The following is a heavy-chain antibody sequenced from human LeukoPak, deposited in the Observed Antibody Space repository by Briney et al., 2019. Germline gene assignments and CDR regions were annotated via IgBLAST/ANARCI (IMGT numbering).Heavy chain of an antibody. D-gene: IGHD3-22*01. J-gene: IGHJ5*02. CDR1: GGSILDSTYY. CDR3: ARQSSGYYYGWFDH. Sequence: PSETQSLTCTVSGGSILDSTYYWAWIRQPPGKGLEWIATIFYTGNTHYNPSLKSRVTMSVDTVKNQFSLNLNSVTAADTAVYYCARQSSGYYYGWFDHWGQGTLVTVSS. V-gene: IGHV4-39*01. CDR2: IFYTGNT.